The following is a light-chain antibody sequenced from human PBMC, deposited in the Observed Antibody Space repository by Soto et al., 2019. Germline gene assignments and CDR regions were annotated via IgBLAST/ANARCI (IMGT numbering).Light chain of an antibody. J-gene: IGLJ2*01. CDR3: CSYAGSSTLEV. CDR2: EVS. Sequence: QSVLTQPASVSGSPGQSITISCTGTSSDVGSYNLVSWYQQHPGKAPKRKIYEVSKRPSGVSNRFSGSKSGNTASLTISGLKDEDEADYYCCSYAGSSTLEVFGGGTKLTVL. V-gene: IGLV2-23*02. CDR1: SSDVGSYNL.